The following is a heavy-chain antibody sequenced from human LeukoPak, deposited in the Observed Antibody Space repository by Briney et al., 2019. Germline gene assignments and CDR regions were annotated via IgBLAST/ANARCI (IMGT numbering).Heavy chain of an antibody. CDR1: GGSISSSGYY. CDR3: ARRITGTLDAFDI. J-gene: IGHJ3*02. Sequence: SETLSLTCSVSGGSISSSGYYWSWIRQPAGKGLEWIGRIYSSGSTNYNPSLKSRATMSVHTSTNQFSLKLSSVTAADTAVYSCARRITGTLDAFDIWGQGTMVTVSS. D-gene: IGHD1-20*01. CDR2: IYSSGST. V-gene: IGHV4-61*02.